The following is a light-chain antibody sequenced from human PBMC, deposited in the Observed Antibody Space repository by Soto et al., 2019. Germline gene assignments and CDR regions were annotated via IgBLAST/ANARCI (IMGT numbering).Light chain of an antibody. V-gene: IGKV3-15*01. CDR1: QGVTTN. CDR2: DVS. CDR3: QQYNNWPFS. Sequence: EIVITQSPRTLSASPGEKATLSCRAGQGVTTNFAWYQQKSGQSPRLLIYDVSIRATGVPARFSGTGSETDFTLTISGLQSEDSAVYFCQQYNNWPFSFGQGARLEI. J-gene: IGKJ5*01.